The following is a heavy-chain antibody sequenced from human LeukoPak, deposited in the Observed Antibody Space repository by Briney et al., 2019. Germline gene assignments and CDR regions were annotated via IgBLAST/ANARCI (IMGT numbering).Heavy chain of an antibody. J-gene: IGHJ6*02. D-gene: IGHD5-18*01. V-gene: IGHV1-18*01. CDR1: GYTFTSYG. CDR2: ISAYNGNT. CDR3: ARLGGYSYGAWDYYYYGMDV. Sequence: ASVKVSCKASGYTFTSYGISWVRQAPGQGLEWVGWISAYNGNTNYAQKLQGRVTMTRNTSISTAYMELSSLRSEDTAVYYCARLGGYSYGAWDYYYYGMDVWGQGTTVTVSS.